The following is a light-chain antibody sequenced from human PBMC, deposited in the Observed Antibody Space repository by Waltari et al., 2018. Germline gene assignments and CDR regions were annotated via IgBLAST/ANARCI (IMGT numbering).Light chain of an antibody. Sequence: DFQLTQSPSFLSASVGDRVTITCRASQGISRHLAWYQQKPGEAPKLLIYDVSTLQSGVPSRFSGSGFGTEFTLTISSLQPEDSATYYCQQRSNWPPITFGQGTRLEIK. CDR2: DVS. V-gene: IGKV1-9*01. CDR1: QGISRH. J-gene: IGKJ5*01. CDR3: QQRSNWPPIT.